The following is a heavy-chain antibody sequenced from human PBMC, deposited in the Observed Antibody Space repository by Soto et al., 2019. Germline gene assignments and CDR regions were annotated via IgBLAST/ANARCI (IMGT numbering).Heavy chain of an antibody. CDR2: IIPIFGTA. CDR1: GGTFSSYA. Sequence: QVQLVQSGAEVKKPGSSVKVSCKASGGTFSSYAISWVRQAPGQGLEWMGGIIPIFGTANYAQKFQGRVTMTADESTSTAYMELSSLRSEDTAVYYCARTRDYGGNNDFDYWGQGTLVTVSS. V-gene: IGHV1-69*01. D-gene: IGHD4-17*01. CDR3: ARTRDYGGNNDFDY. J-gene: IGHJ4*02.